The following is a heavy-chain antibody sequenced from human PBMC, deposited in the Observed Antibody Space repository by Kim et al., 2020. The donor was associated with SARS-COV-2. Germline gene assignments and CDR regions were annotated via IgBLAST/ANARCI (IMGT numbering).Heavy chain of an antibody. D-gene: IGHD6-19*01. CDR2: T. V-gene: IGHV3-23*01. CDR3: AKTHSSGWTFDY. Sequence: TYSADSVKGRFTISRDNSKSTLYLQTNSLRAGDTAVYYCAKTHSSGWTFDYWGQGTLVTVSS. J-gene: IGHJ4*02.